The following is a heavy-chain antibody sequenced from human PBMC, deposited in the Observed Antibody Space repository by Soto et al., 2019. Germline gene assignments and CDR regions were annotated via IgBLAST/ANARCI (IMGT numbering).Heavy chain of an antibody. CDR2: INHSGST. J-gene: IGHJ5*02. CDR3: ARGFANYIVVVVAARDVLNWFDP. D-gene: IGHD2-15*01. CDR1: GGSFSGYY. V-gene: IGHV4-34*01. Sequence: SETLSLTCAVYGGSFSGYYWSWIRQPPGKGLEWIGEINHSGSTNYNPSLKSRVTISVDTSKNQFSLKLSSVTAADTAVYYCARGFANYIVVVVAARDVLNWFDPWGQGTLVTVSS.